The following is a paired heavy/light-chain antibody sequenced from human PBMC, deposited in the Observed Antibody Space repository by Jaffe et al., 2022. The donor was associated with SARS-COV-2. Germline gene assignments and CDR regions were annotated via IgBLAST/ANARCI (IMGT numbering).Heavy chain of an antibody. J-gene: IGHJ5*02. CDR2: VYSGGST. Sequence: EVQLVESGGGLIQPGGSLRLSCVASGFTVSSSTYMTWVRQAPGKGLEWVSVVYSGGSTYYADSVRGRFTISRDNSKNTLYLQMNSMRAEDTAVYYCARGGGIAASVDPWGQGTLVTVSS. CDR1: GFTVSSSTY. V-gene: IGHV3-53*01. CDR3: ARGGGIAASVDP. D-gene: IGHD6-13*01.
Light chain of an antibody. CDR1: QSIGSS. CDR2: YAS. J-gene: IGKJ5*01. CDR3: HQSSSYPIT. Sequence: EIVLTQSPDFQSVTPKEKVTITCRASQSIGSSLHWYQQKPDQSPKLLIKYASQSFSGVPSRFSGSGSGTDFTLTINSLEAEDAATYYCHQSSSYPITFGQGTRLEIK. V-gene: IGKV6-21*01.